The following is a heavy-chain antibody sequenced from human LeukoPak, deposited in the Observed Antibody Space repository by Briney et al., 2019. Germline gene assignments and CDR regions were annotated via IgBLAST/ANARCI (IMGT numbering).Heavy chain of an antibody. Sequence: ASVKVSCKASGYTFTGYYMHWVRQAPGQGLEWMGWINPNSGGTNYAQKFQGRVTITRDTSISTAYMELSRLRSDDTAVYYCARVSSATVVTPVQAFDIWGQGTMVTVSS. CDR2: INPNSGGT. V-gene: IGHV1-2*02. D-gene: IGHD4-23*01. CDR3: ARVSSATVVTPVQAFDI. J-gene: IGHJ3*02. CDR1: GYTFTGYY.